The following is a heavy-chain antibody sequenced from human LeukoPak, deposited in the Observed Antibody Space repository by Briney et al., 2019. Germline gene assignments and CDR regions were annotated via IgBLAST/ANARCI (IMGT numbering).Heavy chain of an antibody. Sequence: PGESLKISCRGSGYSFNTYWIGWVRQMPGKGLEWMGIIYPGDSDTRYSPSFQGQVTMSADKSINTAYLQWSSLKASDTTMYYCARRQGCSSTSCPPDYWGQGTLVTVSS. CDR3: ARRQGCSSTSCPPDY. V-gene: IGHV5-51*01. D-gene: IGHD2-2*01. CDR2: IYPGDSDT. J-gene: IGHJ4*02. CDR1: GYSFNTYW.